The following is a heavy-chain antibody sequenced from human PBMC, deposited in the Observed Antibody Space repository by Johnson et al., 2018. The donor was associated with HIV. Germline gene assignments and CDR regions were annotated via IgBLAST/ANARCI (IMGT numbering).Heavy chain of an antibody. D-gene: IGHD5-18*01. Sequence: VQLVESGGGVVRPGGSLRLSCAASGFSFDDYGMSWVRQAPGKGLEWVAGINWNGGSTGYADSVKGRFTISRDNTNNFLYLQMNSLGVEDTALYYCTGEYSYGDDAFDIWGQGTMVTVSS. CDR2: INWNGGST. V-gene: IGHV3-20*04. J-gene: IGHJ3*02. CDR3: TGEYSYGDDAFDI. CDR1: GFSFDDYG.